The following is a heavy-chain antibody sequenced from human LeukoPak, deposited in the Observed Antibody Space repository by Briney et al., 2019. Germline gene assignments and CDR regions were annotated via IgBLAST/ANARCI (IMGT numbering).Heavy chain of an antibody. J-gene: IGHJ6*02. Sequence: PGGSLRLSCAASGFTFSSYSMNWVRQAPGKGLEWVSSISSSSTYIYYADSVKGRFTVSRDNAKNTLYLQMNSLRAEDTAVYYCARDDVDMANAVWGQGTTVTVSS. CDR3: ARDDVDMANAV. V-gene: IGHV3-21*01. CDR1: GFTFSSYS. D-gene: IGHD5-12*01. CDR2: ISSSSTYI.